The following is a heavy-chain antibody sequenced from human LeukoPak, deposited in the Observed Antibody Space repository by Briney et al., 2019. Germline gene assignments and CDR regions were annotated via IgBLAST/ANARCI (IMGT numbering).Heavy chain of an antibody. Sequence: PGGSLRLSCAASGFSFTSYWMHWVRQAPGKGLVWVAHIHKDGNSMIFADSVKGRFTISRDNAKNTVVLQMNSLRAEDTAVYYCAKASCSSSSCYADYWGQGTLVTVSS. D-gene: IGHD2-2*01. CDR3: AKASCSSSSCYADY. CDR2: IHKDGNSM. V-gene: IGHV3-74*01. CDR1: GFSFTSYW. J-gene: IGHJ4*02.